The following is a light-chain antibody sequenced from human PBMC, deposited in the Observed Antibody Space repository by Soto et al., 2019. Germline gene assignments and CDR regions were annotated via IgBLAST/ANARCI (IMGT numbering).Light chain of an antibody. CDR2: GTS. CDR3: QQYNDWTLT. Sequence: EIVMTQSPATLSVSPGERATLSCRASQSVTSNLAWYQQKPGQAPKLLIYGTSTRATGIPARFSGSGSETEFTLTISSLQSEDFAVYYCQQYNDWTLTFGGGTKVDIK. J-gene: IGKJ4*01. CDR1: QSVTSN. V-gene: IGKV3-15*01.